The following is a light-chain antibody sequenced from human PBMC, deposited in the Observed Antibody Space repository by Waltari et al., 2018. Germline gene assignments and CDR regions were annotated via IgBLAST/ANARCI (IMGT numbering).Light chain of an antibody. CDR3: QQYYSIVLN. V-gene: IGKV1-NL1*01. CDR1: QIIGNA. CDR2: AAS. Sequence: IQMTQSPSSLSASVGDRVTITCRSSQIIGNALAWYQQKQRKAPKLLFYAASRLESGVPPRFSGSGSGTDYTLTISSLQPEDFVTYYCQQYYSIVLNSGGGTKVEIK. J-gene: IGKJ4*01.